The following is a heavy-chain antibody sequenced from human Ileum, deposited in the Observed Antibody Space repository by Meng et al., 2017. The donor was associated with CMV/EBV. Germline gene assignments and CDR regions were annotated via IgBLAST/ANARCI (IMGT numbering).Heavy chain of an antibody. CDR1: GGSVNNYY. J-gene: IGHJ4*02. CDR3: ARGPGASTREGFDY. V-gene: IGHV4-4*07. D-gene: IGHD1-26*01. Sequence: VQLQEPGPGLVHPSETLALTCTVSGGSVNNYYWSWIRQSAGKGLEWIGRFYSSDTYNYHPSLDSRVTMSLDTSKNQFSLNLRSVTAADTATYYCARGPGASTREGFDYWGLGTLVTVSS. CDR2: FYSSDTY.